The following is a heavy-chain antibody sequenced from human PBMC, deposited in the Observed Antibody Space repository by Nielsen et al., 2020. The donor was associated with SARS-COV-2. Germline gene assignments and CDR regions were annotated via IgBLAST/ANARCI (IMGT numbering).Heavy chain of an antibody. CDR1: GFTFDDYV. V-gene: IGHV3-9*01. CDR2: ISWNSGSI. D-gene: IGHD3-22*01. Sequence: SLKISCAASGFTFDDYVMHWVRQAPGKGLEWVSGISWNSGSIGYADSVKGRFTISRDNAKNSLYLQMNSLGAEDTAVYYCAKDKLDTRGYYFDYWGQGTLVTVSS. J-gene: IGHJ4*02. CDR3: AKDKLDTRGYYFDY.